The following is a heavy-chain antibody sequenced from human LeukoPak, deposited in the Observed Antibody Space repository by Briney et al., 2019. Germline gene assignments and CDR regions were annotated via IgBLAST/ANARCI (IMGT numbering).Heavy chain of an antibody. Sequence: LRLSCAASGFTFNDYAMHWVRHAPGKGLEWVGYIYHSGSTYYNPSLKSRVTISVDRSKNQFSLKLSSVTAADTAVYYCASSIAAASFDYWGQGTLVTVSS. V-gene: IGHV4-30-2*01. D-gene: IGHD6-13*01. CDR2: IYHSGST. J-gene: IGHJ4*02. CDR1: GFTFNDYA. CDR3: ASSIAAASFDY.